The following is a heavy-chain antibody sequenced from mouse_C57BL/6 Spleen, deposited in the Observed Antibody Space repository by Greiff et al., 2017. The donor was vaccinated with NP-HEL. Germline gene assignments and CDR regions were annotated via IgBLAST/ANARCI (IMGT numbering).Heavy chain of an antibody. CDR1: GYTFTGYW. V-gene: IGHV1-9*01. CDR2: ILPGSGST. D-gene: IGHD1-1*01. J-gene: IGHJ1*03. CDR3: ARKGPQGYGSSYDWYFDV. Sequence: QVQLQQSGAELMKPGASVKLSCKATGYTFTGYWIEWVKQRPGHGLEWIGEILPGSGSTNYNEKFKGKATFTADTSSNTAYMQLSSLTTEDSAIYYCARKGPQGYGSSYDWYFDVWGTGTTVTVSA.